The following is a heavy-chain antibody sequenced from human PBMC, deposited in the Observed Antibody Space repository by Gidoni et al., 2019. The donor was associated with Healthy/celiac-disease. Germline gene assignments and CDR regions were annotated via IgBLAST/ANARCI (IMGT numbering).Heavy chain of an antibody. V-gene: IGHV3-30*04. Sequence: QVQLVESGGGVVQPGRCLRLSGAASGFTFSSYAMHWVRQAPGKGLEWVAVISYDGSNKYYADSVKGRFTISRDNSKNTLYLQMNSLRAEDTAVYYCARGITGTTPYWGQGTLVTVSS. CDR3: ARGITGTTPY. D-gene: IGHD1-20*01. CDR2: ISYDGSNK. J-gene: IGHJ4*02. CDR1: GFTFSSYA.